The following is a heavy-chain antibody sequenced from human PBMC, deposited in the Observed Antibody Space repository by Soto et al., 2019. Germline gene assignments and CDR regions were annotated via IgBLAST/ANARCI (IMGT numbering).Heavy chain of an antibody. J-gene: IGHJ4*02. CDR1: GFTFSSYA. CDR3: AKFFAETGGSSGWPWSFHY. Sequence: EVQLLESGGGLVQPGRSLRVSCAASGFTFSSYAMSWVRQAPGKGLEWVSAISGSGGTTYYADSVKGRFTISRDNSESTLSLQMNSLRVEDTAIYSCAKFFAETGGSSGWPWSFHYWGQGTLVTVSS. D-gene: IGHD6-25*01. CDR2: ISGSGGTT. V-gene: IGHV3-23*01.